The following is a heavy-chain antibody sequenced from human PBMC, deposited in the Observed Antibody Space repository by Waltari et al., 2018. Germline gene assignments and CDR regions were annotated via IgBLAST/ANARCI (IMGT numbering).Heavy chain of an antibody. CDR1: GDSITNYL. J-gene: IGHJ4*02. CDR2: LYISGSS. CDR3: ARELPGLGYFDA. Sequence: QVQLQESGPGLVRPSETLSLICNVSGDSITNYLWTWIRQPAGKGLEWIGRLYISGSSNYNSSLKSRVTMSLDASKNQFSLKLISVTAADTALYYCARELPGLGYFDAWGQGILVTVS. V-gene: IGHV4-4*07. D-gene: IGHD2-21*01.